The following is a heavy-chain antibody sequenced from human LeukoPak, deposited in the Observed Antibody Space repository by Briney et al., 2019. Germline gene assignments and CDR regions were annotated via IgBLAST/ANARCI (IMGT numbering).Heavy chain of an antibody. V-gene: IGHV1-3*01. CDR1: GYTFTSYS. Sequence: ASVKVSCKASGYTFTSYSMHWVRQAPGQRLGWMGWINAGNGNTKFSQKFQGRVTITRDTSASTAYMELSSLRSEDTAVYYCAGSSGYYPAYYFDYWGQGTLVTVSS. CDR3: AGSSGYYPAYYFDY. J-gene: IGHJ4*02. D-gene: IGHD3-22*01. CDR2: INAGNGNT.